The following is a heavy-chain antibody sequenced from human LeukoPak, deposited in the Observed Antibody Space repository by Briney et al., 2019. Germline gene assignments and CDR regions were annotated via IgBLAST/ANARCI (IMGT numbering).Heavy chain of an antibody. D-gene: IGHD6-13*01. CDR2: ISGSGRGGRT. J-gene: IGHJ5*02. CDR3: AKSIAAVGNA. V-gene: IGHV3-23*01. Sequence: PGGSLRLSCAASGFTFSTYAMSWVRQAPGKGLEWVSNISGSGRGGRTDYTESVKGRFTISRDNSKNTLYLQMTSLRAEDTAVYYCAKSIAAVGNAWGQGTLVTVSS. CDR1: GFTFSTYA.